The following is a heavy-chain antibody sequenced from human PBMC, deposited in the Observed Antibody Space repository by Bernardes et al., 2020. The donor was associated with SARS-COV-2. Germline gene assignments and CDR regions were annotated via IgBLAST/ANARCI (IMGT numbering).Heavy chain of an antibody. CDR3: AKASRELYSSGWYYYYGMDV. CDR2: ISFDGTNK. Sequence: GGSLRLSCAASGFIFSSYGMHWVRQAPGKGLEWVAVISFDGTNKYYADSVKGRFTISRDNSENTLYLQMNSLRAEDTALYYCAKASRELYSSGWYYYYGMDVWGQGTTVTVSS. J-gene: IGHJ6*02. D-gene: IGHD6-19*01. CDR1: GFIFSSYG. V-gene: IGHV3-30*18.